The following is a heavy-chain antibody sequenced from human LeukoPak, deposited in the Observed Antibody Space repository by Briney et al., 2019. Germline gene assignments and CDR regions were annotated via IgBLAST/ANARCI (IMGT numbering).Heavy chain of an antibody. V-gene: IGHV1-18*01. CDR3: ASGIAARWGYSYFDY. J-gene: IGHJ4*02. D-gene: IGHD6-6*01. CDR1: GYTFTNFG. Sequence: GASVKVSCKASGYTFTNFGIGWVRQAPGQGLEWMGWISAHNANTNYAQKLQGRVTMTTDTSTRTAYMELRSLRSDDTAVYYCASGIAARWGYSYFDYWGQGTLVTVSS. CDR2: ISAHNANT.